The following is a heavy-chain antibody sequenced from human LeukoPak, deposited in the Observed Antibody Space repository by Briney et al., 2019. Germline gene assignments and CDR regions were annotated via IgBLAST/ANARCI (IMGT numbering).Heavy chain of an antibody. J-gene: IGHJ5*02. CDR2: INHSGST. V-gene: IGHV4-34*01. D-gene: IGHD1-26*01. CDR3: ARDAQDELPINWFDP. CDR1: GGSFSGYY. Sequence: PSETLSLTCAVYGGSFSGYYWSWIRQPPGKGLEWIGEINHSGSTNYNPSLKSRVTISVDTSKNQFSLKLSSVTAADTAVYYCARDAQDELPINWFDPWGQGTLVTVSS.